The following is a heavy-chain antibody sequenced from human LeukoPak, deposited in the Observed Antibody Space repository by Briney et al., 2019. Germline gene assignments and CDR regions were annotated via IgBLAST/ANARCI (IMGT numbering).Heavy chain of an antibody. CDR1: GFTISSYY. Sequence: GGSLRLSCAASGFTISSYYMAWVRQAPGKGLEWVAFVRNDGSIKYYADSVKGRFTISRDNSKNTLYLQMNSLRAEDTAVYYCAKTASSSWGYFDYWGQGTLVTVSS. CDR3: AKTASSSWGYFDY. D-gene: IGHD6-13*01. V-gene: IGHV3-30*02. J-gene: IGHJ4*02. CDR2: VRNDGSIK.